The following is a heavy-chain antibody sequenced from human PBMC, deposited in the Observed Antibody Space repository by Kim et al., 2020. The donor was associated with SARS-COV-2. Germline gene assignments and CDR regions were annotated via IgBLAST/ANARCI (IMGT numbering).Heavy chain of an antibody. Sequence: ASVKVSCKASGYTFSGYYMHWVRQAPGQGLEWMGRMNPNSGATNYAQKFQGRVTMTMDTSINTAYMEPSSLRSDDTAVYYCARSKSPLPFDYWGQGTLVTVSS. J-gene: IGHJ4*02. CDR2: MNPNSGAT. V-gene: IGHV1-2*06. CDR3: ARSKSPLPFDY. CDR1: GYTFSGYY.